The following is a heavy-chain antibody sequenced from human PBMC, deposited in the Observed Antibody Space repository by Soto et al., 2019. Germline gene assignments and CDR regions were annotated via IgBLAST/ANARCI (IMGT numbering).Heavy chain of an antibody. CDR2: IKSKVDSATT. Sequence: GGSLRLSCAASGFTCSNAWMSWVRQAPGKGLEWVGRIKSKVDSATTDYAAPVKGRFSISRDDSRNTLYLQMNSLKIEDTAVYYCTTDDPINRNWGQGTLATASS. CDR3: TTDDPINRN. V-gene: IGHV3-15*01. CDR1: GFTCSNAW. J-gene: IGHJ4*02.